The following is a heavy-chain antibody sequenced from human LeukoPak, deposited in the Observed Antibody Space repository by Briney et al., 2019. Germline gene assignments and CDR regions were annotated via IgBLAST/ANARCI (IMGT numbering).Heavy chain of an antibody. CDR1: GFTFSSYA. Sequence: GGSLRLSCAASGFTFSSYAMSWVRQAPGKGLEWVSAISGSGGSTYYADSVKGRSTISRDNSKNTLYLQMNSLRAEDTAVYYCAKLADYVWGSYRYLSFDYWGQGTLVTVSS. CDR2: ISGSGGST. V-gene: IGHV3-23*01. D-gene: IGHD3-16*02. CDR3: AKLADYVWGSYRYLSFDY. J-gene: IGHJ4*02.